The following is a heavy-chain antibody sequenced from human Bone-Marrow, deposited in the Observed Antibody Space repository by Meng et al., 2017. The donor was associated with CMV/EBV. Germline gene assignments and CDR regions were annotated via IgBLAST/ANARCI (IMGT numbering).Heavy chain of an antibody. V-gene: IGHV3-48*04. CDR1: GFIFSSYA. CDR3: ASISGKYYDILTGYYFDY. J-gene: IGHJ4*02. CDR2: ISSSSTI. D-gene: IGHD3-9*01. Sequence: GESLKISCAASGFIFSSYAMSWVRQAPGKGLEWVSYISSSSTIYYADSVKGRFTISRDNAKNPLYLQMNSLRAEDTAVYYCASISGKYYDILTGYYFDYWGQGTLVTVSS.